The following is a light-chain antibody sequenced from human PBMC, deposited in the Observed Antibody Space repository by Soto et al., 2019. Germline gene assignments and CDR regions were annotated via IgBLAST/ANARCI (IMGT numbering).Light chain of an antibody. CDR2: AAP. V-gene: IGKV1-6*01. CDR3: LQDDNYPYT. CDR1: QGIKND. J-gene: IGKJ2*01. Sequence: AIQMIQSPSSLSASVGDRVTITCRSSQGIKNDLARYHQKPGKDPKLLIYAAPSLQSGVPSRFSGSGSGTDFTLTISSLQPQDFATYYSLQDDNYPYTFGQGTNLEIK.